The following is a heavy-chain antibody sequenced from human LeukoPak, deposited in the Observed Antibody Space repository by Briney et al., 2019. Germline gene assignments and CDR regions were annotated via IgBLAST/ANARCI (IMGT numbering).Heavy chain of an antibody. V-gene: IGHV3-30*03. D-gene: IGHD2/OR15-2a*01. CDR1: GFTFSSYG. J-gene: IGHJ6*02. CDR2: ISYDGSNK. Sequence: GGSLRLSCAASGFTFSSYGMHWVRQAPGKGLEWVAVISYDGSNKYYADSVKGRFTISRDNSKNTLYLQMNSLRAEDTAVYYCARVGVSSRGDPDYYYYGMDVWGQGTTVTVSS. CDR3: ARVGVSSRGDPDYYYYGMDV.